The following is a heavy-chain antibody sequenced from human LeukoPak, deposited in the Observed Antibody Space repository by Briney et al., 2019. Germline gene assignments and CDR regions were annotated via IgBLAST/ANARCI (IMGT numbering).Heavy chain of an antibody. CDR2: ISSSSSYI. D-gene: IGHD6-19*01. J-gene: IGHJ4*02. CDR1: GFTFNTYK. CDR3: AKSGHWDQQWLVRVNTPIDY. V-gene: IGHV3-21*01. Sequence: GGSLRLSCAASGFTFNTYKMNWVRQAPGKGLEWVSSISSSSSYIYYADSVEGRFTISRDNAKNSLYLQMNSLRAEDTAVYYCAKSGHWDQQWLVRVNTPIDYWGQGTLVTVSS.